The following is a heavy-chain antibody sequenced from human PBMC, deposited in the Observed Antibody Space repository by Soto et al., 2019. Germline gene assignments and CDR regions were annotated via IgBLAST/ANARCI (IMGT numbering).Heavy chain of an antibody. CDR1: GGSFSGYY. V-gene: IGHV4-34*01. CDR2: INHSGST. CDR3: AREDQNWFDP. Sequence: SETLSLTCAVYGGSFSGYYWSWIRQPPGKGLEWIGEINHSGSTNYNPSLKSRVTISVDTSKNQFSLKLSSVTAADTAVYYCAREDQNWFDPWGQGTLVTVSS. J-gene: IGHJ5*02.